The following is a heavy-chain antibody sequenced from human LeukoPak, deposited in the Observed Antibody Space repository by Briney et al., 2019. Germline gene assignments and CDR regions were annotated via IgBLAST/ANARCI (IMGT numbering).Heavy chain of an antibody. CDR2: IHSGGST. CDR3: ASMAGDI. D-gene: IGHD6-19*01. CDR1: GFTVSSHY. V-gene: IGHV3-66*02. Sequence: GGSLRLSCAASGFTVSSHYMSWVRQAPGKGLEWVSVIHSGGSTYHADSVKGRFTISRDSSKNTVYLQMNSMRVEDTAVYYCASMAGDIWGQGTMVTVSS. J-gene: IGHJ3*02.